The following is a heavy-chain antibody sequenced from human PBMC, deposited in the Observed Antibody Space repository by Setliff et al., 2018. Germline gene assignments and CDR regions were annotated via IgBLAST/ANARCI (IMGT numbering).Heavy chain of an antibody. Sequence: PSETLSLTCTVSGGSISSSSYYWSWIRQPAGKGLEWIGHIYTSGSTNYNPSLKSRVTISVDTSKNQFSLKLSSVTAADTAVYYCARNALPHYDYSNYEGLYDYYYYMDVWGKGTTVTVSS. CDR2: IYTSGST. CDR1: GGSISSSSYY. V-gene: IGHV4-61*09. J-gene: IGHJ6*03. CDR3: ARNALPHYDYSNYEGLYDYYYYMDV. D-gene: IGHD4-4*01.